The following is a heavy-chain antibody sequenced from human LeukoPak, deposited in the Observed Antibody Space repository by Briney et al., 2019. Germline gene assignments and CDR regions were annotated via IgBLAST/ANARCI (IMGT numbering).Heavy chain of an antibody. CDR2: VHPDTGYA. V-gene: IGHV1-8*01. D-gene: IGHD1-14*01. CDR3: ARGPRNDP. CDR1: GYPFTTYE. Sequence: ASVKVSCKTSGYPFTTYEINWVRQAAGQGLEWMGWVHPDTGYADYAQKFQGRGTMTSDTSISTAYMELSSLRSDDPAVYFCARGPRNDPWGQGTLVTVSS. J-gene: IGHJ5*02.